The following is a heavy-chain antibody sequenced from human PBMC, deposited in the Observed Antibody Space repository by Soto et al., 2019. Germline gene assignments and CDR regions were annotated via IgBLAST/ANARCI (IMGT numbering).Heavy chain of an antibody. Sequence: RGESLKISCKGSGYSFTSYWIGWVRQMPGKGLEWMGIIYPGDSDTRYSPSFQGQVTISADKSISTAYLQWSSLKASDTAMYYCGRHAMERTWDAFDIWGQGTMVTVSS. CDR2: IYPGDSDT. CDR1: GYSFTSYW. V-gene: IGHV5-51*01. J-gene: IGHJ3*02. CDR3: GRHAMERTWDAFDI. D-gene: IGHD1-1*01.